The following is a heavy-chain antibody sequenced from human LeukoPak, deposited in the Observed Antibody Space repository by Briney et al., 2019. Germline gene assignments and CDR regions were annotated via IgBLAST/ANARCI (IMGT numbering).Heavy chain of an antibody. CDR2: ISSSGSTI. CDR1: GFTFSSYE. J-gene: IGHJ4*02. D-gene: IGHD5-12*01. V-gene: IGHV3-48*03. CDR3: ARDKRGIVATSDRNDY. Sequence: PGGSLRLSCAASGFTFSSYEMNWVRQAPGKGLEWVSYISSSGSTIYYADSVKGRFTISRDNAKNSLYLQMNSLRAEDTAVYYCARDKRGIVATSDRNDYWGQGTLVTVSS.